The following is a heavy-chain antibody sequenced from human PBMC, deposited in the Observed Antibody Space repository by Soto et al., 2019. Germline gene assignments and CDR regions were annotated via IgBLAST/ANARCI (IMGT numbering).Heavy chain of an antibody. CDR1: GFTFGDYA. J-gene: IGHJ4*02. D-gene: IGHD6-6*01. CDR2: IRSKAYGGTT. Sequence: GGSLRLSCTASGFTFGDYAMSWVRQSPGKGLEWVGFIRSKAYGGTTEYAASVKGRFTISRDDSKSIAYLQMNSLKTEDTAVYYCTRVSSSSPLFDYWGQGTLVTVLL. V-gene: IGHV3-49*04. CDR3: TRVSSSSPLFDY.